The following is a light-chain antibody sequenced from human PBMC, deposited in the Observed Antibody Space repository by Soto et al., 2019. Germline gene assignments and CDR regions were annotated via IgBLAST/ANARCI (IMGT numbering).Light chain of an antibody. CDR2: GAS. V-gene: IGKV3-15*01. CDR3: QQYNNWPRT. J-gene: IGKJ1*01. Sequence: EIVMTQSPATLSVSPGARATLSCRASQSVSSNLAWYQQNPGQATRLLIYGASTRATGIPARFSGSGSGTEFTLTISSLQSEEFAVYYCQQYNNWPRTFGQGTKVDIK. CDR1: QSVSSN.